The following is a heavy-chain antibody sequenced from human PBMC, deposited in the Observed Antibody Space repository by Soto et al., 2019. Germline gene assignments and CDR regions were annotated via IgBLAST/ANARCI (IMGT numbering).Heavy chain of an antibody. CDR2: ISYSGTT. J-gene: IGHJ5*02. CDR3: ATQEVGGSYVYTFDP. V-gene: IGHV4-59*08. CDR1: GDSIRGDY. D-gene: IGHD1-26*01. Sequence: SETLSLTCTASGDSIRGDYWSWIRQPPGKRLEWIAYISYSGTTNYNPSLKSRVTISVDTSKNQFSLKLSSVTAADTAVYYCATQEVGGSYVYTFDPWGQGTLVTVSS.